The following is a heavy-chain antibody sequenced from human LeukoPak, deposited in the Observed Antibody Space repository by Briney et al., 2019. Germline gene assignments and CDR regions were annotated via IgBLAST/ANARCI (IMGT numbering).Heavy chain of an antibody. CDR1: GFSLSDHY. J-gene: IGHJ4*02. CDR3: ARGHWGLDS. Sequence: GGSLRLSCAASGFSLSDHYMTWIRQAPGPGLEWVSYISNSGTTIYYADSVKGRFTFSRDNAKNSLYLQMNSLRAEDTAVYYCARGHWGLDSWGQGTLVTVSS. CDR2: ISNSGTTI. D-gene: IGHD7-27*01. V-gene: IGHV3-11*04.